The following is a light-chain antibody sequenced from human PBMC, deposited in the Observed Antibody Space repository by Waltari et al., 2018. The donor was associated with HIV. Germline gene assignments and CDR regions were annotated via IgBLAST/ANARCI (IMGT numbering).Light chain of an antibody. V-gene: IGLV3-21*04. Sequence: SYVLAQPPSVSVAPGKTARITCGGNNLGSNSVPWYQQKPGQAPVVVIYYDSDRPSGIPERFSGSNSGNTATLTISRVEAGDEADYYCQVWDSSSDAYVFGTGTKVTVL. CDR2: YDS. CDR3: QVWDSSSDAYV. CDR1: NLGSNS. J-gene: IGLJ1*01.